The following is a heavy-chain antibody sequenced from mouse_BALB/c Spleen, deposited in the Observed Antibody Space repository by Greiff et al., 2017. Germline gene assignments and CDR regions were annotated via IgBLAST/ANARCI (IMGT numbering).Heavy chain of an antibody. Sequence: EVQVVESGGGLVQPGGSRKLSCAASGFTFSSFGMHWVRQAPEKGLEWVAYISSGSSTIYYADTVKGRFTISRDNPKNTLFLQMTSLRSEDTAMYYCAREANWYYFDYWGQGTTLTVSS. CDR3: AREANWYYFDY. CDR2: ISSGSSTI. J-gene: IGHJ2*01. CDR1: GFTFSSFG. D-gene: IGHD4-1*01. V-gene: IGHV5-17*02.